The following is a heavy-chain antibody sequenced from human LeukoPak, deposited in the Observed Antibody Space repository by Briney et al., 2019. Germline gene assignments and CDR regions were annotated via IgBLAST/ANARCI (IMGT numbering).Heavy chain of an antibody. Sequence: PGGSLRLSCAASGFTFSSYAMSWVRQAPGKGLEWISGISASGHYTYTADSLKGRFTISRDNSKNTLYLQMNSLRAEDTALYYCAKDGSWGDYQFYFYIDVWGKGTTVTVSS. J-gene: IGHJ6*03. CDR2: ISASGHYT. D-gene: IGHD3-16*01. V-gene: IGHV3-23*01. CDR3: AKDGSWGDYQFYFYIDV. CDR1: GFTFSSYA.